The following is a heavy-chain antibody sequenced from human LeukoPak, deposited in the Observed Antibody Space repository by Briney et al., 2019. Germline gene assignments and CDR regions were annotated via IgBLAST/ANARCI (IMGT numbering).Heavy chain of an antibody. J-gene: IGHJ5*02. D-gene: IGHD2-2*01. CDR1: GYTLTSHD. V-gene: IGHV1-8*01. Sequence: ASVKVSCKASGYTLTSHDINWVRQATGQGLEWMGWMNPYSGNTGYAQKFQGRVTMTRNTSISTAYMELSSLRSEDTAVYYCARGRRGCSSTSCYPAKNWFDPWGQGTLVTVSS. CDR2: MNPYSGNT. CDR3: ARGRRGCSSTSCYPAKNWFDP.